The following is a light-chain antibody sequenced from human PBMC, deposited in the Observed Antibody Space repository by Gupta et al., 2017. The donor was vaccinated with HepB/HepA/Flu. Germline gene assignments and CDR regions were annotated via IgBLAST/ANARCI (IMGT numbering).Light chain of an antibody. Sequence: QAVVTQEPSLTVSPGGTVTLTCGSSTGVVTSGHYPFWFQQRPGQAPRTLMYDTSNKNSWTPARFSGSLLGGKAALTLSGAQPEDEADYYCLLSSSGVRVFGGGTRLTVL. V-gene: IGLV7-46*01. CDR2: DTS. CDR1: TGVVTSGHY. J-gene: IGLJ2*01. CDR3: LLSSSGVRV.